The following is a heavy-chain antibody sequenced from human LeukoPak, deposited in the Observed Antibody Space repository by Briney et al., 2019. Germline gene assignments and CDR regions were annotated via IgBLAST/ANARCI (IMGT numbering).Heavy chain of an antibody. V-gene: IGHV3-21*04. D-gene: IGHD6-19*01. CDR3: ARYFESGWSTGSIY. J-gene: IGHJ4*02. Sequence: GGSLRLSCAASGFTFSSYSMNWVRQAPGKGLEWVSSISSSSSYIYYADSVKGRFTISRDNAKNSLYLQMNSLRSDDTAVYYCARYFESGWSTGSIYWGQGTLVTVSS. CDR2: ISSSSSYI. CDR1: GFTFSSYS.